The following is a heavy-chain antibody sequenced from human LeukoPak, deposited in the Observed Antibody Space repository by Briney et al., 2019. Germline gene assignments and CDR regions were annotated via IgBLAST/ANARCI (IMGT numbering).Heavy chain of an antibody. CDR2: ICHSGKT. V-gene: IGHV4-39*07. CDR1: GGSIISDNHY. D-gene: IGHD1-26*01. CDR3: AREGFKVGDRPYYFDY. Sequence: PSETLSLTCTVSGGSIISDNHYWIWMRQAPGKGLEWIGSICHSGKTYYSASLESRVTISVDTSKNQISLKLTSVTAADTAMYYCAREGFKVGDRPYYFDYWGQGSLVTVSS. J-gene: IGHJ4*02.